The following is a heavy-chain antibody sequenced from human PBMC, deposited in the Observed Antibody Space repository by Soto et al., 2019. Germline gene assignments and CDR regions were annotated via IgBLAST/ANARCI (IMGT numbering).Heavy chain of an antibody. J-gene: IGHJ4*02. CDR1: GFAFISSF. CDR3: ARYYRGSGRYFFDY. D-gene: IGHD6-19*01. CDR2: INQDGGVT. Sequence: GGSLRLSCVASGFAFISSFMGWIRQAPGKGLEWVANINQDGGVTYYVDSVEGRFTISRDNTKDSLYLQMNSLRGEDTAIYYCARYYRGSGRYFFDYWGQGTLVTVSS. V-gene: IGHV3-7*03.